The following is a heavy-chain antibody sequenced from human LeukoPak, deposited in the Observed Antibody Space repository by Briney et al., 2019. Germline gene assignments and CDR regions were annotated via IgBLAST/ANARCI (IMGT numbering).Heavy chain of an antibody. CDR2: IYYSEST. CDR1: GGSFSGYY. CDR3: AREGGYSSQNYFDY. D-gene: IGHD5-18*01. Sequence: SETLSLTCAVYGGSFSGYYWSWIRQHPGKGLEWIGYIYYSESTYYNPSLKSRVTISVDTSKNQFSLKLSSVTAADTAVYYCAREGGYSSQNYFDYWGQGTLVTVSS. J-gene: IGHJ4*02. V-gene: IGHV4-31*11.